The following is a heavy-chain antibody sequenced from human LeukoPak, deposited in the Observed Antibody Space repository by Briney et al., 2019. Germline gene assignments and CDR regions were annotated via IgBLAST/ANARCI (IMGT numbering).Heavy chain of an antibody. CDR2: IYYSGST. CDR1: GGSISSSSYY. Sequence: SETLSLTCTVPGGSISSSSYYWGWIRQPPGKGLEWIGSIYYSGSTYYNPSLKSRVTISVDTSKNQFSLKLSSVTAADTAVYYRARVDRSWQSHDYWGQGTLVTVSS. D-gene: IGHD6-13*01. V-gene: IGHV4-39*01. J-gene: IGHJ4*02. CDR3: ARVDRSWQSHDY.